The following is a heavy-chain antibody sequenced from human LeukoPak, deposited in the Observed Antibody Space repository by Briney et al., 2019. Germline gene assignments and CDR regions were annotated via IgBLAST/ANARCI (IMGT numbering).Heavy chain of an antibody. Sequence: GGSLRLSCAASGFTFSSYSMNWVRQAPGKGLEWVSYISSGSSPIYYADPVKGRFTISRDNAKDSLYLQMNSLRADDTAVYYCARGDSSSGFDYWGQGTLVTVSS. CDR1: GFTFSSYS. D-gene: IGHD6-13*01. V-gene: IGHV3-48*04. CDR3: ARGDSSSGFDY. CDR2: ISSGSSPI. J-gene: IGHJ4*02.